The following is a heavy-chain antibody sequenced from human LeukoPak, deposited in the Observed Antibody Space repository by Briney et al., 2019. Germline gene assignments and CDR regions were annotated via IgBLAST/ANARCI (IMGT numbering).Heavy chain of an antibody. V-gene: IGHV1-24*01. J-gene: IGHJ5*02. CDR2: FDPEDGGT. D-gene: IGHD3-9*01. CDR1: GYTLTELS. CDR3: ATSYDILTGSNWFDP. Sequence: GASVKVSRKVSGYTLTELSMHWVRQAPGKGLEWMGGFDPEDGGTIYAQKFQGRVTMTEDTSTDTAYMELSSLRSEDTAVYYCATSYDILTGSNWFDPWGQGTLVTVSS.